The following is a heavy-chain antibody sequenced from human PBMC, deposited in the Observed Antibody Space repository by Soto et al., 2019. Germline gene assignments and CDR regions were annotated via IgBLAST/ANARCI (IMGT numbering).Heavy chain of an antibody. CDR1: GYSFMNYA. J-gene: IGHJ5*02. CDR2: IHAGDGKT. V-gene: IGHV1-3*01. D-gene: IGHD2-2*01. Sequence: QVQLVQSVAEVKKPGASVKISCKSSGYSFMNYAMHWVRQAPGQGLEWMGWIHAGDGKTKYAQRFQGRVTITRDTSASTVYLELSSLRSEDTAVYYCARVPRYSSDIVEGPAVMYEKWFDPWGQGTLVTVSS. CDR3: ARVPRYSSDIVEGPAVMYEKWFDP.